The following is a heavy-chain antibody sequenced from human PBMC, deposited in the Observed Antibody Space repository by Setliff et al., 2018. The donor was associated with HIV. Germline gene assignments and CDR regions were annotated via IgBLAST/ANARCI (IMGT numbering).Heavy chain of an antibody. CDR1: GFTFSSYG. D-gene: IGHD3-10*01. V-gene: IGHV3-30*02. Sequence: GGSLRLSCAASGFTFSSYGMHWVRQAPGKGLEWVAFIRYDGSNKYYADSVKGRFTISRDNSKNTLYLQMNSLRAEDTAVYYCTRDTFGPNDYWGQGTLVTSPQ. CDR3: TRDTFGPNDY. J-gene: IGHJ4*02. CDR2: IRYDGSNK.